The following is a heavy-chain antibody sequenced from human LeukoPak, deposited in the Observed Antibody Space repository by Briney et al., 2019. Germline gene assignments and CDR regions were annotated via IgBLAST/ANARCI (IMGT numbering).Heavy chain of an antibody. J-gene: IGHJ4*02. CDR2: INRNGDDT. CDR1: GFTFISYP. CDR3: TNAELLG. V-gene: IGHV3-23*01. Sequence: GGSLRLSCAASGFTFISYPMGGVRQAPGKGLEWVSSINRNGDDTNYADSVRGRFTLSRDNSKNTLYLEMNSLGCEAMAIYYCTNAELLGWGQGTQVTVYS. D-gene: IGHD3-10*01.